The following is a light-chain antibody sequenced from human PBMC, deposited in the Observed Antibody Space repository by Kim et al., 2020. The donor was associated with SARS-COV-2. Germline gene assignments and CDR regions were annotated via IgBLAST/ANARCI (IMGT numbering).Light chain of an antibody. Sequence: LSPWGGATLSCRARQTVPRNFLAWYQQTPGQAPRLLIYSASARATGIPDRFSGSGSGTDFTLTISRLEPEDFLIYYCHQYGTPHLTYGRGTKLEI. CDR2: SAS. CDR1: QTVPRNF. CDR3: HQYGTPHLT. J-gene: IGKJ2*01. V-gene: IGKV3-20*01.